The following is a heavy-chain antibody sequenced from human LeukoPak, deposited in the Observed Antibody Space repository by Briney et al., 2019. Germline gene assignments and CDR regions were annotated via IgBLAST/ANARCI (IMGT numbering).Heavy chain of an antibody. D-gene: IGHD3-16*01. J-gene: IGHJ3*02. CDR1: GFTFSSYA. Sequence: GGSLRLSCAASGFTFSSYAMSWVRQAPGKGLEWVSAISGSGGNTYYADSVKGRFTISRDNSKNTLYLQMNSPRADDTAVYYCARGRQGVRDAFDIWGQGTMVTVSS. CDR2: ISGSGGNT. CDR3: ARGRQGVRDAFDI. V-gene: IGHV3-23*01.